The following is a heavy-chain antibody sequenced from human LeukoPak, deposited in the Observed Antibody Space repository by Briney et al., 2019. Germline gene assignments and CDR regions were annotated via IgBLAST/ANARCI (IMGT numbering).Heavy chain of an antibody. Sequence: PSETLSLTCTASGGSISSYYWSWIRQPPGKGVEWIWYIYYSGSTNYNPSLKSRVTISVDTSKNQFSLKLSSVTAADTAVYYCAGHASGSYLGAFDIWGQGTMVTVSS. CDR2: IYYSGST. V-gene: IGHV4-59*01. CDR1: GGSISSYY. J-gene: IGHJ3*02. CDR3: AGHASGSYLGAFDI. D-gene: IGHD3-10*01.